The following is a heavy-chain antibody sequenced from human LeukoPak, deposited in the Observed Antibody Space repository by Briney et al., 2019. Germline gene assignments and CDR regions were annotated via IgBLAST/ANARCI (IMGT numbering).Heavy chain of an antibody. D-gene: IGHD3-10*01. CDR3: ARDPRVTMVDAFDI. CDR2: IKQDGSEK. J-gene: IGHJ3*02. V-gene: IGHV3-7*03. CDR1: GFTFSSYW. Sequence: PGGSLRLSCTASGFTFSSYWMSWVRQAPGKGLEWVANIKQDGSEKYYVDSVKGRFTISRDNAKNSLYLQMNSLRAEDTAVYYCARDPRVTMVDAFDIWGQGTMVTVSS.